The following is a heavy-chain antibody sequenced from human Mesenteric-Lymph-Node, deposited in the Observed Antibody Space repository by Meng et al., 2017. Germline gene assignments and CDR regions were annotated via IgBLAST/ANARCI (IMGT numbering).Heavy chain of an antibody. CDR2: IKQDGSEK. CDR3: ARKYYYDSSGYSDY. D-gene: IGHD3-22*01. CDR1: GFTFSSYW. J-gene: IGHJ4*02. V-gene: IGHV3-7*01. Sequence: GESLKISCAASGFTFSSYWMSWVRQAPGKGLEWVANIKQDGSEKYYVDSVKGRFTISRDNAKNSLYLQMNSLRAEDTAVYYCARKYYYDSSGYSDYWGQGTLVTVSS.